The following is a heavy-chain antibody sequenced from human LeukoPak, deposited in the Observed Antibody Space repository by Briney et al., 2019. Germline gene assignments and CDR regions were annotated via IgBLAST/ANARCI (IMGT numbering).Heavy chain of an antibody. Sequence: PSETLSLTCTVSGGSISSSSYYWGWIRQPPGKGLEWIGSIYYSGSTYYNPSLKSRVTISVDTSKNQFSLKLSSVTAADTAVYYCARIGRGYSYGTGIYYGMDVWGQGTTVTVSS. V-gene: IGHV4-39*01. D-gene: IGHD5-18*01. CDR1: GGSISSSSYY. CDR3: ARIGRGYSYGTGIYYGMDV. CDR2: IYYSGST. J-gene: IGHJ6*02.